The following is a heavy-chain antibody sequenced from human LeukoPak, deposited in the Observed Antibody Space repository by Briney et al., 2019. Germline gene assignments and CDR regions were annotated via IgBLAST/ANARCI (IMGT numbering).Heavy chain of an antibody. D-gene: IGHD6-19*01. Sequence: SETLSLTCTVSGGSISSSSYYWGWIRQPPGKGLEWIGRIYTSGSTNYNPSLKSRVTMSVDTSKNQFSLKLSSVTAADTAVYYCARDLRGWSHYYYYYHMDVWGKGTTVTISS. J-gene: IGHJ6*03. CDR3: ARDLRGWSHYYYYYHMDV. V-gene: IGHV4-39*07. CDR1: GGSISSSSYY. CDR2: IYTSGST.